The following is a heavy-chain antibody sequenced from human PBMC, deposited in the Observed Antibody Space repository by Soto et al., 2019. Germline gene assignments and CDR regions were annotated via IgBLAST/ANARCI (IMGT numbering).Heavy chain of an antibody. V-gene: IGHV1-18*01. CDR2: ISTDKGNT. D-gene: IGHD2-21*02. CDR3: ARHRDWNLDY. Sequence: ASVKVSCKASGYSFTTYGMTWVLQAPGQGLEWMGWISTDKGNTKYAQNFQSRATLTTDASTSTAYMELRSLRSDDTAGYYWARHRDWNLDYWGQGTLVTVSS. CDR1: GYSFTTYG. J-gene: IGHJ4*02.